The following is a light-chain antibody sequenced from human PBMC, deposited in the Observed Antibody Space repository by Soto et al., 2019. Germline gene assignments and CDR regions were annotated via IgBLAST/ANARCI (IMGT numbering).Light chain of an antibody. CDR3: QAWDSSAEGVV. V-gene: IGLV3-1*01. CDR2: EDT. CDR1: KLGDKY. J-gene: IGLJ2*01. Sequence: SYELTQSPSVSVSPGQTASITCSGDKLGDKYVCWYQQKPGRSPVLVISEDTKRPSGIPERFSGSNSGNTATLTISGTQAMDEADYYCQAWDSSAEGVVFGGGTKLTVL.